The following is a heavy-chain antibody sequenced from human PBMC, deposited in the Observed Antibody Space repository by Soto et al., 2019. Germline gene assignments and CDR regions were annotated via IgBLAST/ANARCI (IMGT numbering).Heavy chain of an antibody. Sequence: PGVSLRLSCAASGFTFSSYWMHWVRQAPGKGLVWVSRINSDGSSTSYADSVKGRFTISRDNAKNTLYLQMNSLRAEDTAVYYCTRGNYYDSSVIGKVDYWGQGTLVTVSS. CDR3: TRGNYYDSSVIGKVDY. CDR1: GFTFSSYW. J-gene: IGHJ4*02. CDR2: INSDGSST. V-gene: IGHV3-74*01. D-gene: IGHD3-22*01.